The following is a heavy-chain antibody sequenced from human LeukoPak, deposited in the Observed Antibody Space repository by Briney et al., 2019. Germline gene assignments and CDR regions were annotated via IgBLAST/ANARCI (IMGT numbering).Heavy chain of an antibody. CDR2: IYYSGST. Sequence: SETLSLTCTVSGGSISSYYWSWIRQPPGKGLEWIGYIYYSGSTNYNPSLKSRVTISVDTSKNQFSLKVRSVTAADTAVYYCARDMYSGGYPGPFDYWGQGTLVTVSS. CDR3: ARDMYSGGYPGPFDY. V-gene: IGHV4-59*01. J-gene: IGHJ4*02. CDR1: GGSISSYY. D-gene: IGHD1-26*01.